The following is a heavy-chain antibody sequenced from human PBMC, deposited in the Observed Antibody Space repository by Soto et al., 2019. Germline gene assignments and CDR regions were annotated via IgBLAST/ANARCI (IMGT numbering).Heavy chain of an antibody. V-gene: IGHV1-46*01. CDR1: GYTFTSYY. J-gene: IGHJ4*02. CDR2: INPSGGST. Sequence: GASVKVSCKASGYTFTSYYMHWVRQAPGQGLEWMGIINPSGGSTSYAQKFQGRVTMTRDTSTSTVYMELSSLRSEDTAVYYCAREEIVEKWLEHGHFDYWGQGTLVTVSS. D-gene: IGHD6-19*01. CDR3: AREEIVEKWLEHGHFDY.